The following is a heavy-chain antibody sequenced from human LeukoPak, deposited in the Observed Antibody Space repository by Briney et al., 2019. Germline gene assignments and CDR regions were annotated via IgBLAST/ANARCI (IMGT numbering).Heavy chain of an antibody. J-gene: IGHJ3*02. V-gene: IGHV4-59*08. D-gene: IGHD3-22*01. Sequence: PSETLSLTCTVSGGSLSTYYWSWIRQPPGKGLEWIGYIYYSGSTNYNPSLKSRVTISVDTSKNQFSLKLNSVTAADTALYYCARHPALGYDSSGYVGSDAFDIWGQGTMVTVSS. CDR2: IYYSGST. CDR1: GGSLSTYY. CDR3: ARHPALGYDSSGYVGSDAFDI.